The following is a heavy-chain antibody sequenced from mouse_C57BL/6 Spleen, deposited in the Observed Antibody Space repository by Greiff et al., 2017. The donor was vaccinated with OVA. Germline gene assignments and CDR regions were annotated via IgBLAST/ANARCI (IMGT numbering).Heavy chain of an antibody. CDR2: IHPNSGST. J-gene: IGHJ2*01. D-gene: IGHD2-4*01. CDR3: SRSAIYYDYDWVVY. V-gene: IGHV1-64*01. CDR1: GYTFTSYW. Sequence: VQLQQPGAELVKPGASVKLSCKASGYTFTSYWMNWVKQRPGQGLEWIGMIHPNSGSTNYNEKFKSKATLTVYKSSSTAYMQLSSLTSEDSAVYYCSRSAIYYDYDWVVYGGQGTTLTVSS.